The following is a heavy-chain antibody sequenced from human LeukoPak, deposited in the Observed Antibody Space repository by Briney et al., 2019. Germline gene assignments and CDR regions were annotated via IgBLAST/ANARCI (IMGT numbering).Heavy chain of an antibody. CDR1: GFTFDDYA. CDR3: AGGGNPYYFDY. V-gene: IGHV3-43*02. D-gene: IGHD3-10*01. Sequence: GGALRLSCAASGFTFDDYAMHWVRQAPGKGLEWVSLISGDGGRTYYANSVKGRFTISRDNSKNSLYLQMNSLRTEDTALYYCAGGGNPYYFDYWGQGTLVTVSS. CDR2: ISGDGGRT. J-gene: IGHJ4*02.